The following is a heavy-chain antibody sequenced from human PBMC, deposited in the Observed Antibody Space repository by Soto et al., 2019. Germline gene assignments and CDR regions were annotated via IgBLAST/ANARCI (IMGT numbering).Heavy chain of an antibody. CDR2: ISYDGSNK. J-gene: IGHJ4*02. V-gene: IGHV3-30-3*01. Sequence: PGGSLRLSCAASGFTFSSYAMHWVRQAPGKGLEWVAVISYDGSNKYYADSVKGRFTISRDNSKNTLYLQMNSLRAEDTAVYYCARGYTSAVVAAKGYWGQGTLVTVSS. D-gene: IGHD2-15*01. CDR3: ARGYTSAVVAAKGY. CDR1: GFTFSSYA.